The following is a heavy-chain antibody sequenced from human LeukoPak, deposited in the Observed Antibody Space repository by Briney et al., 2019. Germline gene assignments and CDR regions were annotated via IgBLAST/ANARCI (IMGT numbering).Heavy chain of an antibody. CDR3: ARGGGNRHFDS. CDR2: IHTTGST. Sequence: SETLSLTCSVSVRFTTYDYWNWIRQPAGKAPEWIGRIHTTGSTNYNPSLKSRLTMTLDKSKKQFSLKVTSMTAADTALYYCARGGGNRHFDSWGQGILVTVSS. D-gene: IGHD2-15*01. CDR1: VRFTTYDY. V-gene: IGHV4-4*07. J-gene: IGHJ4*02.